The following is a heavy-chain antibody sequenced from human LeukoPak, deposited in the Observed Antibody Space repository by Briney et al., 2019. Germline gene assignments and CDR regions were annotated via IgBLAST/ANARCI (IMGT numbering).Heavy chain of an antibody. Sequence: HPGGSLRLSCAASGFTFSSYSMNWVRQAPGKGLEWVSYISSSSTIYYADSVKGRFTISRDNAKNSLYLQMNSLRAEDTAVYYCARNLSPDQNQLLSGFDYWGQGTLVTVSS. V-gene: IGHV3-48*04. CDR1: GFTFSSYS. D-gene: IGHD2-2*01. CDR3: ARNLSPDQNQLLSGFDY. J-gene: IGHJ4*02. CDR2: ISSSSTI.